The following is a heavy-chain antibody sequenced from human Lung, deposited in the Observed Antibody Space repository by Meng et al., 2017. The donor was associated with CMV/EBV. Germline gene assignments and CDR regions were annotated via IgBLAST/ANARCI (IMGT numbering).Heavy chain of an antibody. D-gene: IGHD6-6*01. CDR2: INPDRGGT. V-gene: IGHV1-2*02. CDR1: GYTFTGYY. Sequence: ASVXVSXXASGYTFTGYYIHWVRQAPGQGLVWMGWINPDRGGTDYPQKFQGRVTMTRETSISTAYMELTRLTSGDTAVYYCAKAAYSSFARGGYYFDNWGQGTXVTVSS. J-gene: IGHJ4*02. CDR3: AKAAYSSFARGGYYFDN.